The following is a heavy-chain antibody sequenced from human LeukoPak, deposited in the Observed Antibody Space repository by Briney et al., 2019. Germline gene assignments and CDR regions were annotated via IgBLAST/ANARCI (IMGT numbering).Heavy chain of an antibody. D-gene: IGHD2-2*01. CDR3: ARFSVVPAAIDDAFDI. CDR2: IYYSGST. V-gene: IGHV4-39*07. J-gene: IGHJ3*02. CDR1: GGSISSSSYY. Sequence: PSETLSLTCTVSGGSISSSSYYWGWIRQPPGKGLEWIGSIYYSGSTYYNPSLKSHVTISVDTSKDQFSLKLSPVTAADTAVYYCARFSVVPAAIDDAFDIWGQETMVTVSS.